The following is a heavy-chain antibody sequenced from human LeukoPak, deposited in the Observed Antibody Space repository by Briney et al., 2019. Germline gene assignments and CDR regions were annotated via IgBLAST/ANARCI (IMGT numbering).Heavy chain of an antibody. CDR2: ISSSGSTI. V-gene: IGHV3-48*03. J-gene: IGHJ4*02. CDR3: AKDHRVRYDILTGHDY. D-gene: IGHD3-9*01. Sequence: PGGSLRLSCAASGFTFSSYEMNWVRQAPGKGLEWVSYISSSGSTIYYADSVKGRFTISRDNSKNTLYLQMNSLRAEDTAVYYCAKDHRVRYDILTGHDYWGQGTLVTVSP. CDR1: GFTFSSYE.